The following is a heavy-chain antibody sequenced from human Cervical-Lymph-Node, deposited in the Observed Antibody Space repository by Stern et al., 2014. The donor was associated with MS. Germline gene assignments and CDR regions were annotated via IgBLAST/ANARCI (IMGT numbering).Heavy chain of an antibody. CDR2: IRRNGGNI. D-gene: IGHD3-3*01. CDR1: GFTIDDYA. V-gene: IGHV3-9*01. J-gene: IGHJ4*02. Sequence: EVQLVESGGHSVQPGRSLRLSWAASGFTIDDYAMHWVRQASGTGLAWVSVIRRNGGNIGYADSVKGRFTISRDDAKNSLYLQMNSLRPEDTALYYCVRDKGVISAAFGYWGQGTLVTVSS. CDR3: VRDKGVISAAFGY.